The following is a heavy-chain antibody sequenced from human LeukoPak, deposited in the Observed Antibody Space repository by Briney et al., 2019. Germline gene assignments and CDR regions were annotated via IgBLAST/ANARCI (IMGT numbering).Heavy chain of an antibody. CDR3: ARDRGSHSSSWHQGGY. Sequence: ASVKFSCKASGYTFTSYGISWVRQAPGQGLEWMGWISAYNGNTNYAQKLQGRVTMTTDTSTSTAYMELRSLRSDDTAVYYCARDRGSHSSSWHQGGYWGQGTLVTVSS. CDR2: ISAYNGNT. CDR1: GYTFTSYG. J-gene: IGHJ4*02. V-gene: IGHV1-18*01. D-gene: IGHD6-13*01.